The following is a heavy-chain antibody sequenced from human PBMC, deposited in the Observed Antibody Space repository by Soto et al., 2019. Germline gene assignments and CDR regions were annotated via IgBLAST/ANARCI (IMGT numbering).Heavy chain of an antibody. Sequence: QLQLVQSGAEVKKPGASVKVSCKASGYTFTSYDINWVRQATGQGLEWMGWMKPNSGNTGYSQECQGRVTITRNTAISTAYMELSRLRYEDTAVYYCAREKGGGSYLDYRGQGTLVTVSS. CDR2: MKPNSGNT. V-gene: IGHV1-8*01. D-gene: IGHD1-26*01. J-gene: IGHJ4*02. CDR3: AREKGGGSYLDY. CDR1: GYTFTSYD.